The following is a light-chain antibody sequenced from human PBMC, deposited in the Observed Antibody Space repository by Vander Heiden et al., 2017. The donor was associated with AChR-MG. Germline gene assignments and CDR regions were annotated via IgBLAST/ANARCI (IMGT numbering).Light chain of an antibody. J-gene: IGLJ3*02. V-gene: IGLV2-11*01. CDR1: RSDVCGYNY. Sequence: QSALTQPRPVSGPPGQSVTISCTGTRSDVCGYNYVSWYQQHRGKGPRLMIYVVSKRPTGVADRFACSKSGITACLTISGLQADEEAEYYCCSNAGSYTWVFGGGTKLTVL. CDR3: CSNAGSYTWV. CDR2: VVS.